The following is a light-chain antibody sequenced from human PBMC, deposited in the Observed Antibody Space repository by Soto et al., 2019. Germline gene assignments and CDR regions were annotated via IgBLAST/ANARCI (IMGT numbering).Light chain of an antibody. V-gene: IGKV1-27*01. J-gene: IGKJ1*01. Sequence: DVQMTQSPATLSASVGDRVTITCRASQAITNNLAWYQQKPGNPPRLLIYEESTLHSGVPSRFSGSGSGTDFTLTISSLQPEDIATYYCQKYHSAPRTFGQGTKVDIK. CDR2: EES. CDR1: QAITNN. CDR3: QKYHSAPRT.